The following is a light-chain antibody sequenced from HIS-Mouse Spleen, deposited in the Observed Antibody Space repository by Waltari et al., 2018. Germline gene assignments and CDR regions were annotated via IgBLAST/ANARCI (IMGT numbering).Light chain of an antibody. CDR2: DDS. J-gene: IGLJ2*01. V-gene: IGLV3-21*03. CDR3: QVWDSSSDHVV. Sequence: SYVLTQPPSVSVAPGKTARITCGGNNIGSKSVHWYQQKPGQAPGLVVYDDSDRPSGNPERFSGSNSGNTATLTISRVEAGDEADYYCQVWDSSSDHVVFGGGTKLTVL. CDR1: NIGSKS.